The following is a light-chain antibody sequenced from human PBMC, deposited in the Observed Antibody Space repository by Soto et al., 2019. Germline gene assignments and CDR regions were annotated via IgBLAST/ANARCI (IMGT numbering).Light chain of an antibody. CDR3: QQYGSSPYT. V-gene: IGKV3-20*01. CDR2: GAS. CDR1: QTVRSSS. Sequence: EIVLTQSPGTLSVSPGERATLSCRASQTVRSSSLAWYQQKPGQAPRLLIYGASDRATGIPDKFSGSGSGTDFNLTISRLEPEDFAVYYCQQYGSSPYTFGQGTKLEI. J-gene: IGKJ2*01.